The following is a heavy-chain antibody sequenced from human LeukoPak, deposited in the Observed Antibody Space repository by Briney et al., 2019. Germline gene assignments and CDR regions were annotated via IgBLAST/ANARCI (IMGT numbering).Heavy chain of an antibody. Sequence: GGSLRLSCAASRFTFSSYGMHWVRQAPGKGLEWVAFIRYDGSHKYYADSVKGRFTISRDNSKNTLYLQMNSLRAEDTAIYYCAHTDCSSTSCLYTLDYWGQGTLVIVSS. V-gene: IGHV3-30*02. CDR2: IRYDGSHK. CDR3: AHTDCSSTSCLYTLDY. J-gene: IGHJ4*02. CDR1: RFTFSSYG. D-gene: IGHD2-2*01.